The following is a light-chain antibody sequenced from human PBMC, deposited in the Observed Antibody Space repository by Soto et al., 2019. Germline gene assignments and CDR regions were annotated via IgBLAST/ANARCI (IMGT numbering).Light chain of an antibody. J-gene: IGKJ3*01. Sequence: EIVLTQSPGTLSLSPGERATLYCRASQSVGSNYLAWYQQKPGQAPRVLIYGASSSATGIPDRFSGSGSGADFTLTISRLEPEDVAVYYCQQYTTSPFTVGPGTKVDIK. CDR3: QQYTTSPFT. CDR1: QSVGSNY. V-gene: IGKV3-20*01. CDR2: GAS.